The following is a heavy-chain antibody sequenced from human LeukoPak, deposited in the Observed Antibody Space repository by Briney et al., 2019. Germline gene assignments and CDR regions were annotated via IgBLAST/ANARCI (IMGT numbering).Heavy chain of an antibody. CDR3: ARGGRVSFIAAAGTKSPFDY. CDR1: GFTFSSYA. D-gene: IGHD6-13*01. Sequence: PGGSLRLSCAASGFTFSSYAMHWVRQAPGKGLEWVAVISYDGSNKYYADSVKGRFTISRDNSKNTLYLQMNSLRAEDTAVYYCARGGRVSFIAAAGTKSPFDYWGQGTLVTVSS. J-gene: IGHJ4*02. CDR2: ISYDGSNK. V-gene: IGHV3-30*04.